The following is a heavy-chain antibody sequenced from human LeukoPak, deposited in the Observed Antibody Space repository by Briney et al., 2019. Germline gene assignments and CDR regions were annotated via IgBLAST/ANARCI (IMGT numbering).Heavy chain of an antibody. CDR2: INHSGST. CDR3: ARGLDYYDSSGYRLPALGY. V-gene: IGHV4-34*01. Sequence: PSETLSLTCAVYGGSFSDYYWSWIRQLPGKGLELIGEINHSGSTNYNPSLKSRVTISVDTPKNQFSLKLSSVTAADTAVYYCARGLDYYDSSGYRLPALGYWGQGTLVTVSS. J-gene: IGHJ4*02. CDR1: GGSFSDYY. D-gene: IGHD3-22*01.